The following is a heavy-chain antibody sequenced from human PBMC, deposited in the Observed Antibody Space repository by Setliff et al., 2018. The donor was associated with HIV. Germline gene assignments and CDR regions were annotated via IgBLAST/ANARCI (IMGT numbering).Heavy chain of an antibody. V-gene: IGHV3-30*02. J-gene: IGHJ3*02. D-gene: IGHD1-7*01. Sequence: QPGGSLRLSCAASGFTCSAHGMHWVRQAPGKGLEWVAFINYDESSEYYVDSVKGRVTISRDNSKNTVDLQMNSLRAEDTAVYYCAKDGDYSNWDYDAFDIWGQGTMVTVSS. CDR2: INYDESSE. CDR3: AKDGDYSNWDYDAFDI. CDR1: GFTCSAHG.